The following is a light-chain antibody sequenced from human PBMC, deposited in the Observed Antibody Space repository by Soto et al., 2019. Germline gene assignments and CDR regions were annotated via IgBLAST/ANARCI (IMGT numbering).Light chain of an antibody. CDR1: NNDIGGYTN. CDR2: EVN. J-gene: IGLJ1*01. V-gene: IGLV2-8*01. CDR3: SAYAGSYNYV. Sequence: QSALTQPPSASGSPGQSVTISCTGTNNDIGGYTNVSWYQQLPGKAPKLMIYEVNKRPSGIPDRFSGSKSGNTASLTVSGLQPEDEAEYYCSAYAGSYNYVFGTGTKVTVL.